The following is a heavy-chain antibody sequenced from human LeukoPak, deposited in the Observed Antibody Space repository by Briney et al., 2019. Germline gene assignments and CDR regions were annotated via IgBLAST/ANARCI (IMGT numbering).Heavy chain of an antibody. J-gene: IGHJ3*02. V-gene: IGHV1-69*06. CDR1: GGTFSSYA. D-gene: IGHD6-13*01. Sequence: ASVKVSCKASGGTFSSYAISWVRQAPGQGLEWMGGIIPIFGTANYAQKFQGRVTITADKSTSTAYMELSSLRSEDTAVYYCARDLSIWQQLVHGTGAFDIWGQGTMVTVSS. CDR2: IIPIFGTA. CDR3: ARDLSIWQQLVHGTGAFDI.